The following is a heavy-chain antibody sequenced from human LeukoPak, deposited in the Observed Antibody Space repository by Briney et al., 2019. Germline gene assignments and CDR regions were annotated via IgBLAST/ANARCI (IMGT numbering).Heavy chain of an antibody. Sequence: SVKVSCMVSGGTFSSYANSWVRQAPGQGLEWMGGIIPIFGTANYAQKFQGRVTITADESTRTAYMELSSLRSEDTAVYYCARSADNYDYDSRGYYSLDYWGQGTLVTVSS. CDR2: IIPIFGTA. CDR1: GGTFSSYA. J-gene: IGHJ4*02. D-gene: IGHD3-22*01. V-gene: IGHV1-69*01. CDR3: ARSADNYDYDSRGYYSLDY.